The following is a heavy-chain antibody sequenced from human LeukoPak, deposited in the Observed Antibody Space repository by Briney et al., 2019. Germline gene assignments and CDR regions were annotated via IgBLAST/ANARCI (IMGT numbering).Heavy chain of an antibody. Sequence: GESLKISCKGSGYSFTSYWIGWVRQMPGKGLEWMGIIYPGDSDTRYSPSFQGQVTISADKSISTAYLQWSSLMASDTAMDYCAGNLGRDFWSGDYYYWGQGTLVTVSS. J-gene: IGHJ4*02. V-gene: IGHV5-51*01. D-gene: IGHD3-3*01. CDR3: AGNLGRDFWSGDYYY. CDR2: IYPGDSDT. CDR1: GYSFTSYW.